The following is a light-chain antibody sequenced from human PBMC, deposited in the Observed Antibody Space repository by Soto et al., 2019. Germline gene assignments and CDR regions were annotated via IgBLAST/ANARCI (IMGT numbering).Light chain of an antibody. J-gene: IGKJ1*01. CDR3: QQYNNWPRT. CDR1: QSVSNN. V-gene: IGKV3-15*01. Sequence: EIVMTQSPATLSVSPGERATLSCRASQSVSNNLVWYQQKPGQAPRLLIYGASTRATGIPARFSGSGSGTEFTPTISGLQSEDFAIYYCQQYNNWPRTFGQGTKVEIK. CDR2: GAS.